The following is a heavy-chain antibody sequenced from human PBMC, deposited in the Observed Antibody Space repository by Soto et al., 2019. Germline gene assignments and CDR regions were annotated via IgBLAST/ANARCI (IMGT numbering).Heavy chain of an antibody. CDR1: GFSLSTSGMC. CDR2: VDWDDDK. J-gene: IGHJ4*02. D-gene: IGHD3-3*01. CDR3: ARIRYDFWSGYYIDY. Sequence: SGPTLVNPTQTLTLTCTFSGFSLSTSGMCVSWIRQPPGKALEWLALVDWDDDKYYSTSLKTRLTISKDTSKNRVVLTMTNMDPVDTATYYCARIRYDFWSGYYIDYWGQGTLVTVSS. V-gene: IGHV2-70*01.